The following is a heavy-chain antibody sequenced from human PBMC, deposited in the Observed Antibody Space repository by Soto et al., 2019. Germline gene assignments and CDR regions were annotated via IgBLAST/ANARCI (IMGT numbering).Heavy chain of an antibody. J-gene: IGHJ6*02. CDR3: ARREMVISSYCGMDV. CDR2: IYYSGST. CDR1: GGSVSSGSYY. V-gene: IGHV4-61*01. Sequence: QVQLQESGPGLVKPSETLSLTCTVSGGSVSSGSYYWSWIRQPPGKGLEWIGYIYYSGSTNYNLSLKRRVTISVDTSTNQFPLKLSSVTAADTAVYYCARREMVISSYCGMDVWGQGTTVTVSS. D-gene: IGHD3-22*01.